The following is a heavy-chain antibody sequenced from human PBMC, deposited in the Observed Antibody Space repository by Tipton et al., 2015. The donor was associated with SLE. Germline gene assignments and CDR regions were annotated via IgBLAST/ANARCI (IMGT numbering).Heavy chain of an antibody. V-gene: IGHV4-59*11. J-gene: IGHJ3*02. D-gene: IGHD5-24*01. CDR3: ARVRWPDAFDI. CDR2: INYSGST. Sequence: TLSLTCTVSGGSIRGHYWNWVRQPPGQGLEWIGNINYSGSTKYNPSLKSRVTISVDTSKNQFSLKLSSVTAADTAVYYCARVRWPDAFDIWGQGTMVTVSS. CDR1: GGSIRGHY.